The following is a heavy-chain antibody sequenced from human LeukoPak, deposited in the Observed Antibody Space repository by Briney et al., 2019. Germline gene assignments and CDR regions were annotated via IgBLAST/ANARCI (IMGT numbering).Heavy chain of an antibody. CDR2: IRSKAFGETA. J-gene: IGHJ4*02. CDR3: TRDRGSSTLGDY. Sequence: PGGSLRLSCATSGFTFSGFTMHWVRQAPGKGLEWVGFIRSKAFGETAEYAASVKGRFTISRDDSKSIAYLQMNSLKTEDTAVYYCTRDRGSSTLGDYWGQGTLVTVSS. V-gene: IGHV3-49*04. CDR1: GFTFSGFT. D-gene: IGHD7-27*01.